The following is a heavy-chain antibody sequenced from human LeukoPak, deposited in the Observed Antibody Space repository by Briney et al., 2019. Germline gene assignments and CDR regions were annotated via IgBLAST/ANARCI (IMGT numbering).Heavy chain of an antibody. J-gene: IGHJ6*02. Sequence: SETLSLTCTVSGGSISSGDYYWSWIRQPLGKGLEWIGYIYYSGSTYYNPSLKSRVTISVDTSKNQFSLKLSSVTAADTAVYYCARVGDSSGYSYAYYYYGMDVWGQGTTVTVSS. D-gene: IGHD3-22*01. V-gene: IGHV4-30-4*01. CDR3: ARVGDSSGYSYAYYYYGMDV. CDR2: IYYSGST. CDR1: GGSISSGDYY.